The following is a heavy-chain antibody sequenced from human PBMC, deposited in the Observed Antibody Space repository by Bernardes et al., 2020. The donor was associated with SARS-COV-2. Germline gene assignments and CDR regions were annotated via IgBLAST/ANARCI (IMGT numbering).Heavy chain of an antibody. CDR1: SGSINNYY. D-gene: IGHD3-16*02. J-gene: IGHJ4*02. CDR3: ARDWGDYSSLYFDY. CDR2: IYYTGRT. V-gene: IGHV4-59*01. Sequence: SETLSLTCTVSSGSINNYYWSWIRQPPGKGLEWIGNIYYTGRTKYNPSLNSRVTISVDTSKNQFSLKLSSVTAADTAVYFCARDWGDYSSLYFDYWGQGALVTVSS.